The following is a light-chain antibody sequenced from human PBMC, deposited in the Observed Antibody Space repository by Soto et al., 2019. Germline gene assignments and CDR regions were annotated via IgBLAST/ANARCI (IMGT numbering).Light chain of an antibody. V-gene: IGLV2-11*01. CDR1: SSDVGGYNY. CDR3: CSYGGYYALV. CDR2: AVS. Sequence: QSVLTQPRSVSGSPGQSVTISCTGTSSDVGGYNYVSWYQQHPGKAPKLIIYAVSGRPSGVPDRFSGSKSGNTASLTISGLQADDEADYYCCSYGGYYALVFGGGTKVTVL. J-gene: IGLJ2*01.